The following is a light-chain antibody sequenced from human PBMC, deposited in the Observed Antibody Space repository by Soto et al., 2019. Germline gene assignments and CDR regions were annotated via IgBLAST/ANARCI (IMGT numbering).Light chain of an antibody. CDR2: SEN. CDR3: AAWDDSLSGWV. CDR1: NSNIGRNY. Sequence: QSVLTQPPSASGTPGQRVTISCSGSNSNIGRNYVYWYRQFSGTAPKLLIDSENQRPSGVPDRFSASKSGTSASLAISGLRSEDEADYYCAAWDDSLSGWVFGGGTKLTVL. V-gene: IGLV1-47*02. J-gene: IGLJ3*02.